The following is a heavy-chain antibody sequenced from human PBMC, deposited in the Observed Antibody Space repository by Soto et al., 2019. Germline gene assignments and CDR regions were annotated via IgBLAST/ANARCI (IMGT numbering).Heavy chain of an antibody. D-gene: IGHD3-3*01. J-gene: IGHJ6*02. V-gene: IGHV3-33*01. CDR1: GFTFSSYG. CDR3: ARDLGATPYYDFWSGYYYYYGMDA. CDR2: IWYDGSNK. Sequence: GGSLRLSCAASGFTFSSYGMHWVRQAPGEGLEWVAVIWYDGSNKYYADSVKGRFTISRDNSKNTLYLQMNSLRAEDTAVYYCARDLGATPYYDFWSGYYYYYGMDAWGQGTTVPVSS.